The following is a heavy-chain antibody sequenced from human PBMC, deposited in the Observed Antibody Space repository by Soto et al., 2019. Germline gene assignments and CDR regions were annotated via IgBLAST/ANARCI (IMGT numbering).Heavy chain of an antibody. CDR2: ISYDGSNK. CDR3: AKDGGYSYGWAKSNEHFDY. Sequence: QVQLVESGGGVVQPGRSLRLSCAASGFTFSSYGMHWVRQAPGKGLEWVAVISYDGSNKYYADSVKGRFTISRDNSKNTLYLQMNSLRAEDTAVYYCAKDGGYSYGWAKSNEHFDYWGQGTLVTVSS. D-gene: IGHD5-18*01. V-gene: IGHV3-30*18. CDR1: GFTFSSYG. J-gene: IGHJ4*02.